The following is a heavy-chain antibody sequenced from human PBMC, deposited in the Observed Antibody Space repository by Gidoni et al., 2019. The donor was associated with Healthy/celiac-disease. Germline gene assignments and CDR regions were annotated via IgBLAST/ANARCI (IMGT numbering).Heavy chain of an antibody. CDR2: IIPIFGTA. J-gene: IGHJ6*02. CDR1: GATFSTYA. V-gene: IGHV1-69*06. Sequence: QVQLVQSGAEVKKPGSSVKVSCNASGATFSTYAISWVRQAPGTGLEWMGGIIPIFGTANYAQKFQGRVTITADKSTSTAYMELSSLRSEDTAVYYWARSDPGRGMDVWGQGTTVTVSS. CDR3: ARSDPGRGMDV.